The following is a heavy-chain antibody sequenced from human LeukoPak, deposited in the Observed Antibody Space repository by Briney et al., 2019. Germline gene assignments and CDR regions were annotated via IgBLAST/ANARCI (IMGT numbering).Heavy chain of an antibody. CDR2: IYHSGST. CDR3: ARDGPHCSTTSCPGAWFDP. Sequence: SETLSLTCTVSGGSISSGGYYWSWIRQPPGKGLEWIGYIYHSGSTYYNPSLKSRVTISVDTSKNQFSLKLTSVTAADTATYYCARDGPHCSTTSCPGAWFDPWGQGTLVTVSS. V-gene: IGHV4-30-2*01. J-gene: IGHJ5*02. CDR1: GGSISSGGYY. D-gene: IGHD2-2*01.